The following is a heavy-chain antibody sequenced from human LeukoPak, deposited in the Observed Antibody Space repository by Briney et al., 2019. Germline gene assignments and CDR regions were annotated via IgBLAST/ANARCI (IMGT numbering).Heavy chain of an antibody. V-gene: IGHV3-66*01. CDR3: ARVITVTLGYYYYGMDV. CDR2: IYSGGST. J-gene: IGHJ6*02. D-gene: IGHD4-17*01. CDR1: GFTVSSNY. Sequence: GGSLRLSCAASGFTVSSNYMSWVRQAPGEGLEWVSVIYSGGSTYYADSVKGRFTISRDNSKNTLYLQMNSLRAEDTAVYYCARVITVTLGYYYYGMDVWGQGTTVTVSS.